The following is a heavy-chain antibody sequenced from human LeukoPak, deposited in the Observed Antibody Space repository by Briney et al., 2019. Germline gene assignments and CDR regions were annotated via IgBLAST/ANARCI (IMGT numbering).Heavy chain of an antibody. J-gene: IGHJ4*02. Sequence: GGSLRLSCTASGFTLSSYEMSWIRQAPGKGLEWVSSVDYSGGDTHYADSVMGRFTISRDNFKNTLFLQMNTLRAEDTAVYYCARESGYAVGDYWGQGTLVTVSS. CDR3: ARESGYAVGDY. D-gene: IGHD5-12*01. CDR2: VDYSGGDT. V-gene: IGHV3-23*01. CDR1: GFTLSSYE.